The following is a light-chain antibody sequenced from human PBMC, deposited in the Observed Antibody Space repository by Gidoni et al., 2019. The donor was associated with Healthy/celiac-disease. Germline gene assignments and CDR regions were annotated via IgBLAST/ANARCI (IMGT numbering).Light chain of an antibody. CDR2: WAS. CDR3: QQYYSTPPYT. CDR1: QSVFYSANNKNY. Sequence: AMTQSSHCLAVSLGERATINCKSSQSVFYSANNKNYLAWYQQNPGQPPKLLIYWASTRRSGVPDRFSGSGSGTDFALTISSLQAEDEAVYYCQQYYSTPPYTFGQGTKLEIK. J-gene: IGKJ2*01. V-gene: IGKV4-1*01.